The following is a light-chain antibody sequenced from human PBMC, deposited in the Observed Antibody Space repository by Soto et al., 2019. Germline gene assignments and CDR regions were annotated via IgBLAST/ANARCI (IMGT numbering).Light chain of an antibody. CDR3: SSYTYSGTLVV. V-gene: IGLV2-14*01. J-gene: IGLJ3*02. CDR2: EIS. CDR1: SNDVGGYHY. Sequence: SALTQPASVSGSPGQSITISCTGTSNDVGGYHYVSWYQQYPGKAPNLIIYEISHRPSGVSNRFSGSKSGNTASLTISGLQAEDEADYYCSSYTYSGTLVVFGGGTKLTVL.